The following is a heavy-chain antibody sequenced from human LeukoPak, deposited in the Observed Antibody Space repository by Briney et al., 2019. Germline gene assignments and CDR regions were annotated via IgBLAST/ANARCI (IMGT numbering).Heavy chain of an antibody. V-gene: IGHV7-4-1*02. J-gene: IGHJ5*02. Sequence: RASVKLSCKASGYTFTSYAMNWVRQAPGQGLEWMGWINTITGNPTYARGFTGRFVFSLDTSVSTAYLQISSLKAEDTAVYYCARDNYGAEEGIGSSLVWLDPWGQGTRVTVSS. CDR1: GYTFTSYA. CDR2: INTITGNP. D-gene: IGHD4-11*01. CDR3: ARDNYGAEEGIGSSLVWLDP.